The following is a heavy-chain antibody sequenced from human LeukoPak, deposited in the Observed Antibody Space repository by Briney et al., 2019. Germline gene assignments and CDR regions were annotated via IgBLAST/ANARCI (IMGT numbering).Heavy chain of an antibody. V-gene: IGHV3-74*01. CDR1: GFTFSSYW. CDR2: INRDGSIT. CDR3: ARGLGIFDHGDYPGGIY. D-gene: IGHD4-17*01. J-gene: IGHJ4*02. Sequence: GGSLRLSCAASGFTFSSYWMHRVRQAPGKGLVWVARINRDGSITTYADSVKGRFTISRDNAKNTLYLQMNSLRDEDTAVYYCARGLGIFDHGDYPGGIYWGQGTLVPVSS.